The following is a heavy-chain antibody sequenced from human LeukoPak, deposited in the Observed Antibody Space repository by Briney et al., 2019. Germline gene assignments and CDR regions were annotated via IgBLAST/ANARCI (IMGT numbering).Heavy chain of an antibody. CDR1: GGSISSGDYY. V-gene: IGHV4-30-4*01. J-gene: IGHJ4*02. CDR2: IYYSGST. Sequence: PSQTLSLTCTVSGGSISSGDYYWSWIRQPPGKGLECIGYIYYSGSTYYNPSLKSRVTISVDTSKNQFSLKLSSVTAADTAVYYCARGGCSGGSCYSDYWGQGTLVTVSS. CDR3: ARGGCSGGSCYSDY. D-gene: IGHD2-15*01.